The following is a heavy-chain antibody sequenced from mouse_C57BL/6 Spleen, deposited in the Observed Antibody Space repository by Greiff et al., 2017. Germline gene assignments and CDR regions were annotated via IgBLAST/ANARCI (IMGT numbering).Heavy chain of an antibody. CDR1: GYTFTSYW. J-gene: IGHJ4*01. D-gene: IGHD2-3*01. CDR2: IDPSDSYT. V-gene: IGHV1-69*01. Sequence: QVQLQQPGAELVMPGASVKLSCKASGYTFTSYWMHWVKQRPGQGLAWIGEIDPSDSYTTYNQKFKGKSTLTVDKSSSTAYMQLSSLTSEDSAVYYCARLVTTLYYYAMDYWGQGTSVTVSS. CDR3: ARLVTTLYYYAMDY.